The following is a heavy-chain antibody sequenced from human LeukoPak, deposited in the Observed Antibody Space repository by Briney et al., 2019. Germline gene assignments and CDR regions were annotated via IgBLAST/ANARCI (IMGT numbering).Heavy chain of an antibody. CDR1: GTSISSDNYY. V-gene: IGHV4-39*01. J-gene: IGHJ4*02. Sequence: SETLSLTCTVSGTSISSDNYYWGWIRQSPGKGLEWIGSFSYGRNTYYTPSLKSRVTISVDTSKTRFSLNLNSATAADTAVYYCARQRIVVVLAATPDYFDYWGQGTLVTVSS. D-gene: IGHD2-15*01. CDR2: FSYGRNT. CDR3: ARQRIVVVLAATPDYFDY.